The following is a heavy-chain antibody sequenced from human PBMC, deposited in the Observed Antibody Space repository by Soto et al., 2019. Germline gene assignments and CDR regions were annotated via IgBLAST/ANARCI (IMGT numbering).Heavy chain of an antibody. CDR1: GGSFSGYY. V-gene: IGHV4-34*01. CDR3: ARPFVVSSSGEY. CDR2: INHSGST. Sequence: QVQLQQWGAGLLKPSETLSLTCAVYGGSFSGYYWSWIRQPPGKGLEWIGEINHSGSTNYNPSLKSRVTISVDTSKNQFSLKLSSVTAADTAVYYCARPFVVSSSGEYWGQGTLVTVSS. J-gene: IGHJ4*02. D-gene: IGHD6-6*01.